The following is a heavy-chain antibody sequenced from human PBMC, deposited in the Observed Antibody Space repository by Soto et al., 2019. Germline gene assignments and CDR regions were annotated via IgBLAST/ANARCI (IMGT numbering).Heavy chain of an antibody. Sequence: QVQLVQSGAEVKKPGSSVKVSCKASGGTLSRSAISWVRQAPGQGLEWMGGIIPIFGPAIYAQKFLGRVSMSADESTRSAYMEMSRLKCEGKAVYDCWTGSSWTKLESWGQGTLVTVSS. CDR1: GGTLSRSA. CDR2: IIPIFGPA. V-gene: IGHV1-69*01. D-gene: IGHD6-13*01. CDR3: WTGSSWTKLES. J-gene: IGHJ4*02.